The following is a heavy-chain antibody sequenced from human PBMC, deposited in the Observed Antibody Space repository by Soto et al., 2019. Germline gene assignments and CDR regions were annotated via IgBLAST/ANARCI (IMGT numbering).Heavy chain of an antibody. D-gene: IGHD6-13*01. V-gene: IGHV3-64*04. J-gene: IGHJ4*02. CDR1: GFTFSSYS. CDR3: ARDLENSSSPNL. Sequence: PGGSLRLSCSASGFTFSSYSMHWVRQSPGKGLEYLSHVSGDGVRIYYADSVKGRFTISRDNSKNTLYLQMNSLRGDDTAVYYCARDLENSSSPNLWGQGTLVTVSS. CDR2: VSGDGVRI.